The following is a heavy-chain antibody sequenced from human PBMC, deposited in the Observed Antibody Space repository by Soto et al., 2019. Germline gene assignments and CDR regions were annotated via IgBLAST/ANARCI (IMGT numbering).Heavy chain of an antibody. Sequence: VQLVESGGGLVQPGGSLRLSCAASGFTLSSYNMNWVRQAPGKGLEWVSYISGSSDTIYYADSVKGRFTISRDNAKNSLYLQMDSLRDEDTAVYYCARDHGGSTWFVGIYYYFGVDVWGQGTMVTVSS. D-gene: IGHD6-13*01. V-gene: IGHV3-48*02. CDR2: ISGSSDTI. CDR3: ARDHGGSTWFVGIYYYFGVDV. CDR1: GFTLSSYN. J-gene: IGHJ6*02.